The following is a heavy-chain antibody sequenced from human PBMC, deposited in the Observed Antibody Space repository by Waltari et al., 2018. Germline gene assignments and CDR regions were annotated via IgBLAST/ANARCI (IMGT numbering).Heavy chain of an antibody. Sequence: EVHLLEFGRGLVRPGWSPHLSFAASALSLGPYYLNWVSQPPGKGLEWVSSISSDSNYMHYADSVKGRFTISRDNAKNSLYLQLNSLRAEDTAVYYCATGGWGFYLGYWGQGTLVTVSS. CDR1: ALSLGPYY. V-gene: IGHV3-21*01. CDR2: ISSDSNYM. J-gene: IGHJ4*02. CDR3: ATGGWGFYLGY. D-gene: IGHD7-27*01.